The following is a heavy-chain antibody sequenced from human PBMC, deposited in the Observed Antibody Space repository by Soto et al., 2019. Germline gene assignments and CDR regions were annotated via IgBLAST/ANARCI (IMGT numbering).Heavy chain of an antibody. CDR1: GGAINDHY. Sequence: SETLSLTCTISGGAINDHYWSFIRQPPGKGLEWIGYIYYNGNTNYNPSLESRVTISVDRSRNQFSLRLTSLTAADTAVYYCARVQTGYFDYWGRGALVTVS. CDR2: IYYNGNT. V-gene: IGHV4-59*11. CDR3: ARVQTGYFDY. J-gene: IGHJ4*02. D-gene: IGHD3-9*01.